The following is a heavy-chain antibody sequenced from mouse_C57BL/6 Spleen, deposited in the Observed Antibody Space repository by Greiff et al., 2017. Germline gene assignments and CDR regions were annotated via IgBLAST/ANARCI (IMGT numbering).Heavy chain of an antibody. CDR2: ISSGGDYI. J-gene: IGHJ2*01. CDR3: TRAYGYFYYFDY. CDR1: GFTFSSYA. V-gene: IGHV5-9-1*02. Sequence: EVMLVESGEGLVKPGGSLKLSCAASGFTFSSYAMSWVRQTPEKRLEWVAYISSGGDYIYYADTVKGRFTISRDNARNTLYLQMSSLTSEDTAMYYCTRAYGYFYYFDYWGQGTTLTVSS. D-gene: IGHD2-2*01.